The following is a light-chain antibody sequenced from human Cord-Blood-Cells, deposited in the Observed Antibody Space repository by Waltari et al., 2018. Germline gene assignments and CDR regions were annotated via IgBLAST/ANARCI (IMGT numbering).Light chain of an antibody. J-gene: IGLJ2*01. V-gene: IGLV2-23*01. CDR1: SSDVGSYKL. CDR3: CSYAGSSTVV. CDR2: EGS. Sequence: QSALTQPASVSGSPGQSITISCTGTSSDVGSYKLVSWYQQHPGKAPKLMIYEGSKRPSGVSNRFSGSKSGNTASLTISRLQAEDEADYYCCSYAGSSTVVFGGGTKLTVL.